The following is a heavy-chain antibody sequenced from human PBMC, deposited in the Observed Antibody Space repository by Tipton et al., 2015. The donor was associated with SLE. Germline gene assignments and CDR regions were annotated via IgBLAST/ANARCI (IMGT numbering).Heavy chain of an antibody. V-gene: IGHV4-61*09. Sequence: TLSLTCSVSGGSITSGSNYYWTWFRQPAGKGLEWIGHFSSSGGTNYNTSLKSRVTISIDTSKNQFSLKLRSMTAADTAVYYCGRHVNDDYETSGSFDYWGPGTLVTVSS. CDR2: FSSSGGT. D-gene: IGHD3-22*01. CDR1: GGSITSGSNYY. CDR3: GRHVNDDYETSGSFDY. J-gene: IGHJ4*02.